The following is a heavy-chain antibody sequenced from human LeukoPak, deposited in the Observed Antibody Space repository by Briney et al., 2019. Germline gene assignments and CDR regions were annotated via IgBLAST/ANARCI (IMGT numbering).Heavy chain of an antibody. J-gene: IGHJ2*01. D-gene: IGHD3-22*01. CDR3: ARVRYYYDSSGSPWYFDL. CDR1: GGSISSYY. Sequence: PSETLSLTCTVSGGSISSYYWSWIRQPPGKGLEWIGYIYYTGSTNYNPSLKSRVTISLDTSKNQFSLKLGSVSAADTAVYYCARVRYYYDSSGSPWYFDLWGRGTLVTVSS. CDR2: IYYTGST. V-gene: IGHV4-59*01.